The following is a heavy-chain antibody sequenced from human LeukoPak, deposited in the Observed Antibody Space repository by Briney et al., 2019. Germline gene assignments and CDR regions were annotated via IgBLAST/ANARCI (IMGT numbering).Heavy chain of an antibody. CDR3: AKEWQQSY. CDR1: GFTFSSHA. Sequence: HGRSLRLSHAASGFTFSSHAMNGVRQAPGKGLEWVSGISGSGGSTYYAESVKGRFTISRDNSNNPLYLQMNSLRAGDTAVYYCAKEWQQSYWGHGTLVTVSS. D-gene: IGHD3-10*01. V-gene: IGHV3-23*01. CDR2: ISGSGGST. J-gene: IGHJ4*01.